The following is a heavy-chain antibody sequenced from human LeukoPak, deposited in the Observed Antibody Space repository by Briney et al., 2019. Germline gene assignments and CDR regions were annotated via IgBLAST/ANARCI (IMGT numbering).Heavy chain of an antibody. V-gene: IGHV1-8*01. CDR3: ARSESSWYNWFDP. D-gene: IGHD6-13*01. J-gene: IGHJ5*02. Sequence: ASVKVSCKASGYTFTSYDINWVRQATGQGLEWMGWMNPNSGNTGYAQKFQGRVTMTRNTSISTAYMELSSLRSEDTAVYYCARSESSWYNWFDPWGQGTLVTVSS. CDR2: MNPNSGNT. CDR1: GYTFTSYD.